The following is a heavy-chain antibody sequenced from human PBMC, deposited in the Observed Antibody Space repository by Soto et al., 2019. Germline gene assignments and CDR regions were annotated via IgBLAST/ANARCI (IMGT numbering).Heavy chain of an antibody. CDR1: GFTFSDYY. V-gene: IGHV3-11*01. CDR2: ITYGGAVT. D-gene: IGHD2-2*01. CDR3: ARETSAKKPSNYFDH. Sequence: QVQLVESGGGLVNPGGSLRLSCAASGFTFSDYYMSWIRQAPGKGLEWIAYITYGGAVTYYADSVKGRFTISRDNAKKSLYLQMSSLRVEDTAVYYCARETSAKKPSNYFDHWGPGTLVTVSS. J-gene: IGHJ4*01.